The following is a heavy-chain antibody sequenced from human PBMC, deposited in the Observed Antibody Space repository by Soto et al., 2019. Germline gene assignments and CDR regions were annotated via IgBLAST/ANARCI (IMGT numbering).Heavy chain of an antibody. CDR3: AKGPTTLGVVLSYSFYYGLDV. CDR1: GFTFSSSA. CDR2: ISASGGST. V-gene: IGHV3-23*01. J-gene: IGHJ6*02. D-gene: IGHD3-3*01. Sequence: EVQMLESGGGLVQPGGSLRLSCAASGFTFSSSATSWVRQAPGKGLEWVSSISASGGSTYYADSVKGRFTISRDNSKNTLYLQMNSLRAEDTAVYHCAKGPTTLGVVLSYSFYYGLDVWGHGTTVTVSS.